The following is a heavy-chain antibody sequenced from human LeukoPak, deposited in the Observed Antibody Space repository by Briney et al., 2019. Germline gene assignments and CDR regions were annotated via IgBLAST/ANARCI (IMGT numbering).Heavy chain of an antibody. Sequence: ASVKVSCKASGYTFTSYAMNWVRQAPGQGLEWMGWINTNTGNPTYAQGFTGRFVFSLDTSVSTAYLQISSLKAEDTAVYYCARGQGIVGATTMYFDYWGQRTLVTVSS. CDR2: INTNTGNP. CDR1: GYTFTSYA. CDR3: ARGQGIVGATTMYFDY. J-gene: IGHJ4*02. D-gene: IGHD1-26*01. V-gene: IGHV7-4-1*02.